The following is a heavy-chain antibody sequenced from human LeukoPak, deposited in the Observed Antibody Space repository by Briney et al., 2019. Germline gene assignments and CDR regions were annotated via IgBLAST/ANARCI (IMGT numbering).Heavy chain of an antibody. J-gene: IGHJ4*02. CDR2: IKQDGSEK. V-gene: IGHV3-7*05. Sequence: PGGSLRLSCAASGFTFSNYWMTWVRQAPGKGLEWVANIKQDGSEKYYVDSVQGRFTISRDNAKNSVYLQMNSLRAEDTAVYYCARAGLWLRPDYWGQGTLVTVSS. D-gene: IGHD5-12*01. CDR1: GFTFSNYW. CDR3: ARAGLWLRPDY.